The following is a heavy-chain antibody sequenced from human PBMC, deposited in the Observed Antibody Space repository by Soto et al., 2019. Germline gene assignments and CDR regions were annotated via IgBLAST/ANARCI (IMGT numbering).Heavy chain of an antibody. CDR1: GDSISSYS. V-gene: IGHV4-59*12. D-gene: IGHD3-10*01. J-gene: IGHJ5*02. CDR3: ARAAATMVRGNWFDP. Sequence: SETLSLTCTVSGDSISSYSWSWIRQPPGKGLEWIGYIYYSGSTNYNPSLKSRVTISVNTSKNQFSLKLSSVTAADTAVYYCARAAATMVRGNWFDPWGQGTLVTVPQ. CDR2: IYYSGST.